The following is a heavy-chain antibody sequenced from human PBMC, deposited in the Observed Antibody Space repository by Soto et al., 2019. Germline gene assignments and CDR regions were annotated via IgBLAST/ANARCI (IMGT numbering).Heavy chain of an antibody. J-gene: IGHJ6*02. Sequence: QVQLVQSGAEVKKPGASVKVSCKASGYTFTSYGISWVRQAPGQGLEWMGWISAYNGNTNYAQKLQGRVTMTTDTCNSTAYMVQGSQRSDDTAVYYCARDPGDSCGYYVRLDVWGQGATVTLSS. CDR1: GYTFTSYG. CDR2: ISAYNGNT. CDR3: ARDPGDSCGYYVRLDV. D-gene: IGHD3-22*01. V-gene: IGHV1-18*01.